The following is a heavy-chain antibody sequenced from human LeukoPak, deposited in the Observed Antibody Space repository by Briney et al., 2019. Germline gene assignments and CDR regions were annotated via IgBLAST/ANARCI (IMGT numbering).Heavy chain of an antibody. D-gene: IGHD3-3*01. CDR1: GFTFSSYW. J-gene: IGHJ4*02. V-gene: IGHV3-74*01. CDR2: MNSDGSST. CDR3: ARKESGSGYYRAFDY. Sequence: GGSLRLSCAASGFTFSSYWMHWVRQAPGKGLVWVSRMNSDGSSTIYADSVKGRFPISRENAKNTLYVKMNSLRAEATAVYYCARKESGSGYYRAFDYWGQRTLVTVSS.